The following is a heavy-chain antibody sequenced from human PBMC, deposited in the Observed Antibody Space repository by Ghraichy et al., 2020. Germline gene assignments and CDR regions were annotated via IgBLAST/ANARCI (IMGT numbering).Heavy chain of an antibody. CDR1: GFTFNTYY. Sequence: GGSLRLSCAASGFTFNTYYMTWVRQAPGKGLEWVANINQDGSEKYYVDSVKGRFTISRDNAKDSVHLQMNSLRAEDTAVYYCGRGGYIYGSNPVDYWGQGTQVTVSS. D-gene: IGHD5-18*01. CDR3: GRGGYIYGSNPVDY. CDR2: INQDGSEK. J-gene: IGHJ4*02. V-gene: IGHV3-7*04.